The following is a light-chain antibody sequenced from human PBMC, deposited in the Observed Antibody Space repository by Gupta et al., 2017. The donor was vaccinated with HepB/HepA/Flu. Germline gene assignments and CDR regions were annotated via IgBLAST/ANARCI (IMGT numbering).Light chain of an antibody. J-gene: IGKJ3*01. CDR3: QHYYSAPFS. CDR1: QSVLYSSDNKNY. CDR2: WAS. V-gene: IGKV4-1*01. Sequence: DFVMTQSPDSLAVSLGERATINCKSSQSVLYSSDNKNYLAWYQQKPGQPPKLLFYWASTRESGVPDRFSGGGSGTDFTLTINSLQAEDVTVYYCQHYYSAPFSFGPGTKVEIK.